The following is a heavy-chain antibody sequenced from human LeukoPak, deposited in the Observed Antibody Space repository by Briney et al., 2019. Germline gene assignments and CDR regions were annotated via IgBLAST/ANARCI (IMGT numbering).Heavy chain of an antibody. CDR2: INHSGST. CDR3: ARDRYCSSTSCYYSPGY. CDR1: GGSFSGYY. J-gene: IGHJ4*02. Sequence: SETLSLTCAVYGGSFSGYYWSWIRQPPGKGLEWIGEINHSGSTNYNPSLKSRVTISVDTSKNQFSLKLSSVTAADTAVYYCARDRYCSSTSCYYSPGYWGQGTLVTVSS. V-gene: IGHV4-34*01. D-gene: IGHD2-2*01.